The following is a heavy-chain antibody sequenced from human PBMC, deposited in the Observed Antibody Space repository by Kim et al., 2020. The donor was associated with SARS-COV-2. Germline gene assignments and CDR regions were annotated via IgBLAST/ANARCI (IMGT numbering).Heavy chain of an antibody. CDR3: ARLFQRRGAAAGNDY. Sequence: SETLSLTCTVSGGSISSYYWSWIRQPPGKGLEWIGYIYSSGSTNYNPSLKSRVTISVDTSKNQFSLKLSSVTAADTAVYYCARLFQRRGAAAGNDYWGQGTLVTVSS. CDR1: GGSISSYY. D-gene: IGHD6-13*01. V-gene: IGHV4-59*12. J-gene: IGHJ4*02. CDR2: IYSSGST.